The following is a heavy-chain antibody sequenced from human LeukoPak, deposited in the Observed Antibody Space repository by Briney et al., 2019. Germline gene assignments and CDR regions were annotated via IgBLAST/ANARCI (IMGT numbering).Heavy chain of an antibody. J-gene: IGHJ6*02. Sequence: GGSLRLSCAASGFTFSSYAMSWVRQAPGKGLEWVANIKQDGSEKYYVDSVKGRFTISRDNAKNSLYLQMNSLRAEDTAVYYCASFLADYYYYGMDVWGQGTTVTVSS. CDR1: GFTFSSYA. CDR2: IKQDGSEK. D-gene: IGHD2/OR15-2a*01. CDR3: ASFLADYYYYGMDV. V-gene: IGHV3-7*01.